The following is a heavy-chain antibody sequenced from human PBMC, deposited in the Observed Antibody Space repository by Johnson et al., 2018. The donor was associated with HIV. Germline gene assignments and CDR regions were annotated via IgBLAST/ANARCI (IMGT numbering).Heavy chain of an antibody. J-gene: IGHJ3*02. CDR1: GFTFDDYA. V-gene: IGHV3-9*01. CDR3: ARDRGLPGVAEAGNAFDI. CDR2: ISWNSATK. Sequence: VHLVESGGGLVQPGRSLRLSCAASGFTFDDYAMHWVRQAPGKGLEWVSGISWNSATKDYADSVKGRFTISRDNAKNSLYLQMNSLRAEDTAVFYCARDRGLPGVAEAGNAFDIWGQGTLVTVSS. D-gene: IGHD6-13*01.